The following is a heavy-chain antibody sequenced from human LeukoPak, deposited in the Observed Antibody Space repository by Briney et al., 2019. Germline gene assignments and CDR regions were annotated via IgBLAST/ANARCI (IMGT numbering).Heavy chain of an antibody. V-gene: IGHV3-30*18. D-gene: IGHD3-9*01. CDR3: AKDMGNYDTVLYYYYGMDV. CDR2: ISYDGSNK. J-gene: IGHJ6*02. Sequence: GRSLRLSCAASGFTFSSYGMHWVRQAPGKGLEWVAVISYDGSNKYYADSVKGRFTISRDNSKNTLYLQMNSLRAEDTAVYYCAKDMGNYDTVLYYYYGMDVWGQGTTVTVSS. CDR1: GFTFSSYG.